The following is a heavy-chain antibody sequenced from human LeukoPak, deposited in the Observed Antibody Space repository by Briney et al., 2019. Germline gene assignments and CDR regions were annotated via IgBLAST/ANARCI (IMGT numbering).Heavy chain of an antibody. V-gene: IGHV4-39*02. Sequence: SETLSLTCTVSGGSISSSSYYWGWIRPPPGKGLEWTGSIYYSGSTYYNPSLKSRVTISVDTSKNQFSLKLSSVTAADTAVYYCAREGSNYYYYYGMDVWGQGTTVTVSS. D-gene: IGHD2-2*01. CDR2: IYYSGST. J-gene: IGHJ6*02. CDR1: GGSISSSSYY. CDR3: AREGSNYYYYYGMDV.